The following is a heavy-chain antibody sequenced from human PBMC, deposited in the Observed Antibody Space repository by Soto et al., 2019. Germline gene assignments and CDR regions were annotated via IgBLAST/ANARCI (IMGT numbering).Heavy chain of an antibody. CDR2: INHSGST. J-gene: IGHJ6*02. Sequence: SETLSLTCAVYGGSFSGYYSSWIRQAPGKGLEWIGEINHSGSTTYNPSLKSRVTISVDTSKNQFSLKLNSVTAADTAVYYCARDLWGYCGTDCYPLDVWGQGTTVTVSS. CDR1: GGSFSGYY. V-gene: IGHV4-34*01. CDR3: ARDLWGYCGTDCYPLDV. D-gene: IGHD2-21*02.